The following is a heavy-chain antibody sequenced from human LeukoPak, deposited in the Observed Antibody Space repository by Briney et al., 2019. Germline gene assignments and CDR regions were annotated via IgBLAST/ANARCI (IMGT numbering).Heavy chain of an antibody. CDR3: AKGLERESRLDS. CDR1: GMPFSSDA. Sequence: GGSPRLSCAASGMPFSSDAMSWVRQAPGKGLEWISSTSGGGGNTYYADSVKGRFTISRDNSKNTLYLQMNSLRAEDTALYYCAKGLERESRLDSWGQGTLVTVSS. D-gene: IGHD1-1*01. V-gene: IGHV3-23*01. CDR2: TSGGGGNT. J-gene: IGHJ4*02.